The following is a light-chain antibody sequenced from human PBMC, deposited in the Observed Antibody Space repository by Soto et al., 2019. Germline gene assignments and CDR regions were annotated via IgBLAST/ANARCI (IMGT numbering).Light chain of an antibody. Sequence: EIVMTQSPATLSVSPGERATLSCRASQSVRSNLAWYQQKPGQAPSLLIYGASTRATGIPARLSGSGSGTEFTLTISSLQSEDYAVYYCQQFGDSRTFGQGTKVDIK. CDR1: QSVRSN. V-gene: IGKV3-15*01. CDR2: GAS. CDR3: QQFGDSRT. J-gene: IGKJ1*01.